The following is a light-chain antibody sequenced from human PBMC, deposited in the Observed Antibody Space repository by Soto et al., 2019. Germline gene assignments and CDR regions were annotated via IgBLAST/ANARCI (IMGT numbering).Light chain of an antibody. CDR3: SSYTSSSTLGV. J-gene: IGLJ1*01. CDR2: EVS. V-gene: IGLV2-14*01. CDR1: SSDVGGYNY. Sequence: HSVLTQPASVSGSPGQSITISCTGTSSDVGGYNYVSWYQQHPGKAPKLMIYEVSNRPSGVSNRFSGSKSGNTASLTISGLQAEDEADYYCSSYTSSSTLGVFGTGTKLTVL.